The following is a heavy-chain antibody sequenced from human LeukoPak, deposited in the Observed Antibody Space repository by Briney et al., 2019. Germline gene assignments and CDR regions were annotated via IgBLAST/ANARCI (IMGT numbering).Heavy chain of an antibody. J-gene: IGHJ1*01. D-gene: IGHD2-2*01. V-gene: IGHV4-34*01. CDR1: GGSFSGYY. CDR2: INHSGST. Sequence: PSGTLSLTCAVYGGSFSGYYWSWIRQPPGKGLEWIGEINHSGSTNYNPSLKSRVTISVDTSKNQFSLKLSSVTAADTAVYYCARGRVVPAAIAEYFQHWGQGTLVTVSS. CDR3: ARGRVVPAAIAEYFQH.